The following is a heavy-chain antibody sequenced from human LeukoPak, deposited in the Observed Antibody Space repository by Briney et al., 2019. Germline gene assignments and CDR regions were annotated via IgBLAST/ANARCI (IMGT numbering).Heavy chain of an antibody. J-gene: IGHJ4*02. V-gene: IGHV1-2*02. CDR2: INPNSGGT. D-gene: IGHD2-15*01. CDR1: GYTFTGYY. Sequence: SVKVSCKASGYTFTGYYMHWVRQAPGQGLEWMGWINPNSGGTNYAQKFQGRVTMTRDTSISTAYMELSRLRSDDTAVYYCARDLAGYCSGGSCYGGYWGQGTLVTVSS. CDR3: ARDLAGYCSGGSCYGGY.